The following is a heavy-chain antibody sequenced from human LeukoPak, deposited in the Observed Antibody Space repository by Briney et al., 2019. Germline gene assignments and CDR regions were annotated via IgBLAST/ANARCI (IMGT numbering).Heavy chain of an antibody. CDR2: IKQDGSEK. Sequence: GGSLRLSCAASGFTFSTYWMSWVRQAPGKGLELVANIKQDGSEKYYVDSVKGRLTISRDNAKNSLYLQVNSLRAEDTAVYYCARNQRRLDYWGQGTLVTVSS. D-gene: IGHD1-14*01. V-gene: IGHV3-7*01. CDR1: GFTFSTYW. J-gene: IGHJ4*02. CDR3: ARNQRRLDY.